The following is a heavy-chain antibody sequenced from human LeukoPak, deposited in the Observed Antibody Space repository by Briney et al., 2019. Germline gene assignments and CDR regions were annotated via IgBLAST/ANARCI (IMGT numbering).Heavy chain of an antibody. Sequence: SETLSLTCTVSGGSISSSSYYWGWIRQPPGKGLEWIGSIYYSGSTYYNPSLKSRVTISVDTSKNQFSLKLSSVTAADTAVYYCASEPATTDGGDAFDIWGQGTMVTVSS. V-gene: IGHV4-39*07. J-gene: IGHJ3*02. D-gene: IGHD1-26*01. CDR3: ASEPATTDGGDAFDI. CDR1: GGSISSSSYY. CDR2: IYYSGST.